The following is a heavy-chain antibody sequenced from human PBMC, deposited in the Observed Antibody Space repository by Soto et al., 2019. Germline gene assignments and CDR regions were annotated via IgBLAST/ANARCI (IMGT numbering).Heavy chain of an antibody. CDR3: ARGMTTVTTVWFDP. CDR2: IYYSGST. Sequence: PSETLSLTCTVSGGSISSYYWSWIRQPPGKGLEWIGYIYYSGSTNYNPSLKSRVTISVDTSKNQFSLKLSSVTAADTAVYYCARGMTTVTTVWFDPWGQGTPVTVSS. D-gene: IGHD4-17*01. CDR1: GGSISSYY. V-gene: IGHV4-59*01. J-gene: IGHJ5*02.